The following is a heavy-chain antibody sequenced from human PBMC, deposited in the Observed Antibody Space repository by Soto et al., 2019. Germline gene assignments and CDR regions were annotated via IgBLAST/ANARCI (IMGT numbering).Heavy chain of an antibody. D-gene: IGHD2-15*01. CDR3: ARGECGGGSCYYFDY. Sequence: EVQLVESGGGLVQPGGSLRLSCAASGFSFSSYDMHWVRQATGKGLEWVSGISSAGDTHYPGSVKGRFTISRENGKNSLYLQMNSLRAGDTAVYYCARGECGGGSCYYFDYWGQGTLVTVSS. CDR2: ISSAGDT. CDR1: GFSFSSYD. V-gene: IGHV3-13*01. J-gene: IGHJ4*02.